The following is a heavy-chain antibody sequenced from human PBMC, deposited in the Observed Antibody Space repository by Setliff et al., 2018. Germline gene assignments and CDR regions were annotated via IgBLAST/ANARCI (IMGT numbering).Heavy chain of an antibody. CDR2: MNPNSGNT. CDR1: GYTFTSYD. Sequence: ASVKVSCKASGYTFTSYDINWVRQATGQGLEWMGWMNPNSGNTGYAQKFQGRVTMTRNTSISTAYMELSSLRSEDTAVYYCVRGWSLPHNWSDPWGQGTLVTVSS. V-gene: IGHV1-8*02. CDR3: VRGWSLPHNWSDP. J-gene: IGHJ5*02. D-gene: IGHD2-8*02.